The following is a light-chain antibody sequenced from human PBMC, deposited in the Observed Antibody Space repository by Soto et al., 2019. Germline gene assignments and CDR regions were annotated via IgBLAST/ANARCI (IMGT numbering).Light chain of an antibody. J-gene: IGKJ1*01. Sequence: LSCRASQRVSSSYLAWFQQKPGQAPRLLXYGASSRATGIPDRFSGGGYGTDFTLTISRLEPEDFAVYYCQQCGSSPWTFGQGNKVDIK. CDR3: QQCGSSPWT. CDR1: QRVSSSY. V-gene: IGKV3-20*01. CDR2: GAS.